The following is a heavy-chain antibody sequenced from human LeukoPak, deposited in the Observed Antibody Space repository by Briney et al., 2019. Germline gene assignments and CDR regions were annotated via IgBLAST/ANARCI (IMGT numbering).Heavy chain of an antibody. J-gene: IGHJ5*02. CDR1: GDSVSSDITA. CDR2: TYYRSKWYH. CDR3: ARALAGTEGWFTS. V-gene: IGHV6-1*01. Sequence: SQTLSLTCAMSGDSVSSDITAWSWIRQSPSRGLEWLGRTYYRSKWYHDYSAAVKSRITVSPDTSKNQFSLQLSSMTPGDTAVYYCARALAGTEGWFTSWGQGSLVTVSS. D-gene: IGHD1-1*01.